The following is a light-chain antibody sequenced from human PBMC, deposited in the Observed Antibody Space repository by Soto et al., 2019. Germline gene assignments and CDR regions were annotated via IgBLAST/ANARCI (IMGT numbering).Light chain of an antibody. Sequence: QSALTQPASVSGSPGQSITISCTGTSSDVGGYNYVSWYQQHPGKAHKLMIYEVSNRPSGVSNRFSGSNSGNTASLTISGLQAEDEADYYCSSYTSSSTLVFGTGTKLTVL. J-gene: IGLJ1*01. V-gene: IGLV2-14*01. CDR1: SSDVGGYNY. CDR2: EVS. CDR3: SSYTSSSTLV.